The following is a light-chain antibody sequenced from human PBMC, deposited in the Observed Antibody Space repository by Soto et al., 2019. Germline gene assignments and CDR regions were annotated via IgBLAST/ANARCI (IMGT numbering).Light chain of an antibody. CDR1: QSVSSY. CDR2: DAS. Sequence: EIVLTQSPATLSLSPGERATLSCRTSQSVSSYFAWYQQKPGRAPRLLIYDASNGDTGIPARFIGSGSGTDSTLTISRLEPEDFAVYYCQQRSNWPLTFGQGTRLEIK. J-gene: IGKJ5*01. CDR3: QQRSNWPLT. V-gene: IGKV3-11*01.